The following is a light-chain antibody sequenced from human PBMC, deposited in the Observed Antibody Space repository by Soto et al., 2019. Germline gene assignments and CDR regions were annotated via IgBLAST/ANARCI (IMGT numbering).Light chain of an antibody. V-gene: IGKV3-20*01. CDR3: QQYGSSPYT. J-gene: IGKJ2*01. Sequence: IVLTQSPGTLSLSPWERDTLSCRASQSVSSNYLAWYQQKPGQAARLLIYGASNRATAIADRFSGSGSATDFTLTISRVDPEDFAVYYCQQYGSSPYTFGQGTRLDI. CDR1: QSVSSNY. CDR2: GAS.